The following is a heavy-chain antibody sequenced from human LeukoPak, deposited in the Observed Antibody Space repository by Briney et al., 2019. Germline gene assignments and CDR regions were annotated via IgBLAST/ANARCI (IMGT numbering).Heavy chain of an antibody. V-gene: IGHV3-30*03. CDR2: ISYDGSNK. CDR1: GFTFSSYG. D-gene: IGHD2-15*01. J-gene: IGHJ3*02. Sequence: GGSLRLSCAASGFTFSSYGMHWVRQAPGKGLGWVTLISYDGSNKYYADSVKGRFTISRDNSKNTLYLQMNSLRAGDTAVYYCARDCTGGTCYDAFDIWGQGTMVTVSS. CDR3: ARDCTGGTCYDAFDI.